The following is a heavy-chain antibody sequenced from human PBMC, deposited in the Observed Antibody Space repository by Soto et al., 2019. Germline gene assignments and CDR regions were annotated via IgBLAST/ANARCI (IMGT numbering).Heavy chain of an antibody. CDR1: GFTFSSYG. Sequence: LRLSCAASGFTFSSYGMHWVRQAPGKGLEWVAVIWYDGSNKYYADSVKGRFTISRDNSKNTLYLQMNSLRAEDTAVYYCARDKDRGYSYGLNYGMDVWGQGTTVTVSS. J-gene: IGHJ6*02. CDR2: IWYDGSNK. D-gene: IGHD5-18*01. V-gene: IGHV3-33*01. CDR3: ARDKDRGYSYGLNYGMDV.